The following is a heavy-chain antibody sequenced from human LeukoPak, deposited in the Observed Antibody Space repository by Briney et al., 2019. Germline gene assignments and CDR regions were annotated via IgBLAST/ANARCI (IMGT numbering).Heavy chain of an antibody. V-gene: IGHV3-48*02. J-gene: IGHJ6*02. D-gene: IGHD5-18*01. CDR3: ARDALSGYSLVGGMDV. Sequence: GGSLRLSCAASGFTFSSYSMNWVRQAPGKGLEWVSYISSSSSTIYYADSVKGRFTISRDNAKNSLYRQMNSLRDEDTAVYYCARDALSGYSLVGGMDVWGQGTTVTVSS. CDR1: GFTFSSYS. CDR2: ISSSSSTI.